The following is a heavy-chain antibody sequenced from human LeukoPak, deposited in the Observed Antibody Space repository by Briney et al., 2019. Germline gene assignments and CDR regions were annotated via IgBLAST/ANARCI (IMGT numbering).Heavy chain of an antibody. V-gene: IGHV4-4*02. Sequence: PSGTLSLTCAVSGGSISSSNWWSWVRQPPGKGLEWIGEIYHSGSTNYNPSLKSRVTISVDKSKNQFSLKLSSVTAADTAVYYCARVVVGATPETEYFDYWGQGTLVTVSS. CDR2: IYHSGST. CDR1: GGSISSSNW. CDR3: ARVVVGATPETEYFDY. J-gene: IGHJ4*02. D-gene: IGHD1-26*01.